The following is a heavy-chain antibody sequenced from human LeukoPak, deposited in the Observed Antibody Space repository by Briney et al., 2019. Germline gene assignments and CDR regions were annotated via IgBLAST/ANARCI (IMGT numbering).Heavy chain of an antibody. D-gene: IGHD2-15*01. J-gene: IGHJ4*02. CDR3: ARAVVAAADY. Sequence: GGSLRLSCAPSGFTFSSYWMSWVRQAPGKGREWVANIKQDGSEKYYVDSVKGRFTISRDNAKNSLYLQMNSLRAEDTAVYYCARAVVAAADYWGQGTLVTVSS. V-gene: IGHV3-7*01. CDR1: GFTFSSYW. CDR2: IKQDGSEK.